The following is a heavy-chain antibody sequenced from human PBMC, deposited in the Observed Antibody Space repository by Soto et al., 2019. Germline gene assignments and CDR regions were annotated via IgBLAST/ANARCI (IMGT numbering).Heavy chain of an antibody. Sequence: QLQLQESGSGLVKPSQTLSLTCAVSGGSISSGGYSWSWIRQPPGKGLEWIGYIYHSGSTYYNPSLKSRVTISVERTRNQFSLKLSSVTAADTAVYYCAAGGGLPRYYWGQGTLVTVSS. CDR1: GGSISSGGYS. V-gene: IGHV4-30-2*01. D-gene: IGHD5-12*01. CDR3: AAGGGLPRYY. CDR2: IYHSGST. J-gene: IGHJ4*02.